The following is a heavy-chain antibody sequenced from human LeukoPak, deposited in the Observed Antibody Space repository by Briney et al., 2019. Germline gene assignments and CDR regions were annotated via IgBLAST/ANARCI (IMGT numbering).Heavy chain of an antibody. J-gene: IGHJ4*02. V-gene: IGHV1-46*01. CDR1: GYTFTSHY. CDR3: TTDLGGGGIVTLDY. CDR2: INPSGGST. Sequence: ASVKVSCKASGYTFTSHYMHWVRQAPGQGLEWMGTINPSGGSTTYAQKFQGRVTMTRDMSTSTLYMELNSLRSEDTAAYYCTTDLGGGGIVTLDYWGQGTLVTVSS. D-gene: IGHD3-16*01.